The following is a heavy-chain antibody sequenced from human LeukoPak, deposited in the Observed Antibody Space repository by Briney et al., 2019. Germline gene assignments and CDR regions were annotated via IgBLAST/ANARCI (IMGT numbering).Heavy chain of an antibody. V-gene: IGHV1-18*01. CDR2: ISAYNGNT. J-gene: IGHJ4*02. CDR3: ARSPHYYGSGSYFVDY. CDR1: GYTFTSYG. Sequence: ASVKVSCKASGYTFTSYGISWVRQAPGQGLEWMGWISAYNGNTNYAQKLQGRVTMTTDTSTSTAYMELRSLRSDDTAVYYCARSPHYYGSGSYFVDYWGQGTLVTASS. D-gene: IGHD3-10*01.